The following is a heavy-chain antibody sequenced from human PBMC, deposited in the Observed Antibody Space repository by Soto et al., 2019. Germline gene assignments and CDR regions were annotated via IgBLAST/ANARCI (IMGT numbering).Heavy chain of an antibody. J-gene: IGHJ4*02. CDR2: IYYSGST. Sequence: SGTLSVTCPVAGGYISSSSYYWGWKRQPPGKGLEWIGSIYYSGSTYYNPSLKSRVTISVDTSRNQFSLKLSSVTAADTAVYYCARHSSGWPFDYWGQGTLVTVSS. CDR1: GGYISSSSYY. V-gene: IGHV4-39*01. CDR3: ARHSSGWPFDY. D-gene: IGHD6-19*01.